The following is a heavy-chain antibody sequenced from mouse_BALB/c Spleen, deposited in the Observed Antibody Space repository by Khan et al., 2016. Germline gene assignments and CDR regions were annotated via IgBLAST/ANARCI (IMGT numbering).Heavy chain of an antibody. CDR1: GFDFSRYW. J-gene: IGHJ2*01. V-gene: IGHV4-1*02. CDR2: INPDSSTI. CDR3: ASRNNYSYMSY. Sequence: EVKLLESGGGLVQPGGSLKLSCAASGFDFSRYWMSWVRQAPGKGLEWIGDINPDSSTINYTPSLKDKFLISRDNAKNTLYLQMSKVRSEDTALYYSASRNNYSYMSYWGQGTTRTVSS. D-gene: IGHD1-2*01.